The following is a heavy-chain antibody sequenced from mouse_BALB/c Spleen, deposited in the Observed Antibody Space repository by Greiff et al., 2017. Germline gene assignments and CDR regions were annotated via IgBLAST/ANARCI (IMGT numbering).Heavy chain of an antibody. J-gene: IGHJ4*01. D-gene: IGHD2-3*01. CDR2: ISNLAYSI. V-gene: IGHV5-15*02. Sequence: EVHLVESGGGLVQPGGSRKLSCAASGFTFSDYGMAWVRQAPGKGPEWVAFISNLAYSIYYADTVTGRFTISRENAKNTLYLEMSSLRSEDTAMYYCARERGRDGAMDYWGQGTSVTVSS. CDR3: ARERGRDGAMDY. CDR1: GFTFSDYG.